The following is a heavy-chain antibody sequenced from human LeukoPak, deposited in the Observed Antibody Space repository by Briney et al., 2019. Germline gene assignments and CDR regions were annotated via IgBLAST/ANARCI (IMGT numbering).Heavy chain of an antibody. Sequence: SETLSLTCTVSGGSISSSSYYWGWIRQPPGKGLEWIGGIYYSGSTYYNPSLKSRVTISVDTSKNQFSLKLSSVTAADTAVYYCARDRLEITIFGVVITNWFDPWGQGTLVTVSS. CDR2: IYYSGST. D-gene: IGHD3-3*01. J-gene: IGHJ5*02. CDR1: GGSISSSSYY. V-gene: IGHV4-39*07. CDR3: ARDRLEITIFGVVITNWFDP.